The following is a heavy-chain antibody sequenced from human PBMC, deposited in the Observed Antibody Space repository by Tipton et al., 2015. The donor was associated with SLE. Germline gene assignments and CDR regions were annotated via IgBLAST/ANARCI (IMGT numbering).Heavy chain of an antibody. CDR1: GGSFSGYY. CDR2: INHSGST. J-gene: IGHJ4*02. CDR3: ARVTIFGVVASFDY. Sequence: TLSLTCAVYGGSFSGYYWSWIRQPPGKGLEWIGEINHSGSTNYNPSLKSRVTISVDTSKNQFSLKLSSVTAADTAVYYCARVTIFGVVASFDYWGQGTLVTVSS. D-gene: IGHD3-3*01. V-gene: IGHV4-34*01.